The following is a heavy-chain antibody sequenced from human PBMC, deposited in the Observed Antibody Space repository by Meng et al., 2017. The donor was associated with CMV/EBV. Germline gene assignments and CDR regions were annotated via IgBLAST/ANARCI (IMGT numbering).Heavy chain of an antibody. CDR3: ARDPYGAGSSASDH. Sequence: ASVKVSCKASGYTFTSYYVHWVRQAPGQGLEWMGIINPDGGKTTYAQKIQGRVAMTRDTSTSTVYMDLSSLRPEDTAVYYCARDPYGAGSSASDHWGQGTLVTVSS. D-gene: IGHD3-10*01. J-gene: IGHJ4*02. V-gene: IGHV1-46*01. CDR2: INPDGGKT. CDR1: GYTFTSYY.